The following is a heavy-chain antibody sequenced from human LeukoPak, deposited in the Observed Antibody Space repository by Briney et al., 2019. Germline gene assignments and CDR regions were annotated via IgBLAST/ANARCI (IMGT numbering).Heavy chain of an antibody. CDR2: IYYSGST. D-gene: IGHD2-15*01. CDR3: ARGVVAAPTNFDY. V-gene: IGHV4-59*01. Sequence: SETLSLTCTVSGGSISSYYWSWIRQPPGKGLEWIGYIYYSGSTNYNPSLKSRVTISVKTSKNQFSLKLSSMTAADTAVYYCARGVVAAPTNFDYWGQGTLVTVSS. J-gene: IGHJ4*02. CDR1: GGSISSYY.